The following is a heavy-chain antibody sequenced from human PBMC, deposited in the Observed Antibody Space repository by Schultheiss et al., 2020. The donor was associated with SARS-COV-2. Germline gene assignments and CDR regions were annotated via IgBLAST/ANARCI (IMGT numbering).Heavy chain of an antibody. V-gene: IGHV3-NL1*01. D-gene: IGHD3-3*01. CDR1: GFTFSSYG. J-gene: IGHJ6*03. CDR3: ARDPADDFWSGYYMDV. CDR2: IYSGGST. Sequence: GGSLRLSCAASGFTFSSYGMHWVRQAPGKGLEWVAVIYSGGSTYYADSVKGRFTISRDNAKNSLYLQMNSLRAEDTAVYYCARDPADDFWSGYYMDVWGKGTTVTVSS.